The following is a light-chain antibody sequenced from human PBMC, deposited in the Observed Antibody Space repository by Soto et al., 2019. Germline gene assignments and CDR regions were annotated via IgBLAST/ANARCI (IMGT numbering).Light chain of an antibody. CDR3: LQDFAYPLT. CDR2: AAS. Sequence: AIQMTQSPYSLSASVGDRVTITCRASQGVSNDVGWYQQKPGKAPRLLIYAASTLQSGVPSRFSGSQSATDFTLTISSLQPEDFATYYCLQDFAYPLTFGGGTKVEIK. J-gene: IGKJ4*01. V-gene: IGKV1-6*01. CDR1: QGVSND.